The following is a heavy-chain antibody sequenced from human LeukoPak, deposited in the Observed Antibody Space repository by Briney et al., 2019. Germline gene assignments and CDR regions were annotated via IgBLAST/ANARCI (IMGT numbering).Heavy chain of an antibody. D-gene: IGHD1-26*01. CDR3: AKVGDFSGSFYYFDY. CDR2: LSGSGGST. CDR1: GFTFSSYA. V-gene: IGHV3-23*01. Sequence: GGSLRLSCAASGFTFSSYAMSWVRQGPGKGLEWISALSGSGGSTYYADSVKGRFTISRDNSKNTLYLQMNSLRAEDTAVYYCAKVGDFSGSFYYFDYWGQGTLVTVSS. J-gene: IGHJ4*02.